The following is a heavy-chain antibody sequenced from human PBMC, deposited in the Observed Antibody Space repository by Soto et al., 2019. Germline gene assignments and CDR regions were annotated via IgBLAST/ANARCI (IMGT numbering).Heavy chain of an antibody. V-gene: IGHV3-21*01. CDR3: VRDAYNRDAFDI. CDR1: GFNFITFS. J-gene: IGHJ3*02. CDR2: ISASSSSI. Sequence: DVQLVESGGGLVKPGGSLRLSCAASGFNFITFSMNWVRQAPGKGLEWVSSISASSSSIYYAESVKGRFTVSRDNAKNSLYLQMNSLTAEDTALYYCVRDAYNRDAFDIWGQGTTFTVSS. D-gene: IGHD1-20*01.